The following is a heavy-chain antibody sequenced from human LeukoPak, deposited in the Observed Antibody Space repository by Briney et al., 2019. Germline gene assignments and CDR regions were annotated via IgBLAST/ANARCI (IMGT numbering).Heavy chain of an antibody. CDR2: IYHTGST. J-gene: IGHJ4*02. CDR3: ARRDDSSGYHKIFDY. D-gene: IGHD3-22*01. Sequence: SETLSLTCTVSGYSISSGYYWGWIRQPPGKGLEWIGNIYHTGSTYYNPSLKSRVTISIDTSNNQFYLKLSSLTAADTAVYYCARRDDSSGYHKIFDYWGQGTLVTVSS. V-gene: IGHV4-38-2*02. CDR1: GYSISSGYY.